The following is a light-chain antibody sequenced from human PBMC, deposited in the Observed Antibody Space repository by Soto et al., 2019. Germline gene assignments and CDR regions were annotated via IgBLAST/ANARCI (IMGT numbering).Light chain of an antibody. J-gene: IGKJ2*01. CDR2: GAS. CDR3: QQYGSSPYT. V-gene: IGKV3-20*01. CDR1: QGIGDT. Sequence: EVVMTQSPATLSVPPGEGATLSCRASQGIGDTLAWYQHKPGQTPRLLIYGASSRATGIPDRFSGSGSGTDFTLTISRLEPEDFAVYYCQQYGSSPYTFGQGTKVDIK.